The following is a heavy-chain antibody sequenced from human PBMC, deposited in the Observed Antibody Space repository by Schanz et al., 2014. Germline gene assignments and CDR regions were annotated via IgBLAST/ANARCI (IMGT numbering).Heavy chain of an antibody. CDR1: GYTFTDYG. CDR3: ARGGYSSGWYDRDIAHFDY. Sequence: VQLVQSGAEVKRPGASVKVSCKASGYTFTDYGIKWVRQAPGQGLEWMGWISAYNGHTDYAQKLQGRVTLTTDTSTSTAYMELRNLRSDDTAVYYCARGGYSSGWYDRDIAHFDYWGQGTLVTVSS. D-gene: IGHD6-19*01. V-gene: IGHV1-18*01. J-gene: IGHJ4*02. CDR2: ISAYNGHT.